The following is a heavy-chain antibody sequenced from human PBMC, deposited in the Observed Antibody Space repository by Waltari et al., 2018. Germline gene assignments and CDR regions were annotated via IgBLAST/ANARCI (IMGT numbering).Heavy chain of an antibody. CDR1: GYTFPSYG. CDR3: ALTYCGGDCYAYYYYYGMDV. D-gene: IGHD2-21*02. Sequence: QVQLVQSGAEVKKPGASVKVSCKASGYTFPSYGISWVRPAPGQGLEWMGWISAYNGNTNYAQKLQGRVTMTTDTSTSTAYMELRSLRSDDTAVYYCALTYCGGDCYAYYYYYGMDVWGQGTTVTVSS. CDR2: ISAYNGNT. V-gene: IGHV1-18*01. J-gene: IGHJ6*02.